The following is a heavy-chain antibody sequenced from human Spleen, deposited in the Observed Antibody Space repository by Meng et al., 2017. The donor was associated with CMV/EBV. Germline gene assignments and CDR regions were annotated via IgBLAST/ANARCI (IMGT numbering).Heavy chain of an antibody. CDR3: ARVLSGAVDY. D-gene: IGHD7-27*01. Sequence: GESLKISCAASGFTFSNAYMTWVRQAPGKGLEWVSGINGNGGSTDYADSVKGRFTISRDNAKNSLYLQMNSLRAEDTAFYYCARVLSGAVDYWGQGTLVTVSS. CDR1: GFTFSNAY. V-gene: IGHV3-20*04. CDR2: INGNGGST. J-gene: IGHJ4*02.